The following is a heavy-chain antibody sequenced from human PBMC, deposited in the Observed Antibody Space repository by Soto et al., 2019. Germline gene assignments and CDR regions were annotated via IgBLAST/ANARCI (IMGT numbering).Heavy chain of an antibody. V-gene: IGHV1-18*01. CDR3: ARDEVPAANWLDP. CDR2: ISGYNGNT. D-gene: IGHD2-2*01. Sequence: ASVKVSCKASGYIFINYGITWVRRAPGQGLEWMGWISGYNGNTNHAQKFQGRVTMTTDTSTSTAYMELRRLGFDDTAVYYCARDEVPAANWLDPWGQGTLVTVSS. CDR1: GYIFINYG. J-gene: IGHJ5*02.